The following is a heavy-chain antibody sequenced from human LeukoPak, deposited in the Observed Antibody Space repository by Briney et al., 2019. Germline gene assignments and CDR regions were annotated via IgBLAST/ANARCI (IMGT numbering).Heavy chain of an antibody. V-gene: IGHV1-2*02. J-gene: IGHJ6*03. D-gene: IGHD3-9*01. CDR1: GYTFTGYY. Sequence: ASVKVSCSASGYTFTGYYMHWVRQAPGQGLEWMGWINPNSGGTNYAQKFQGRVTMTRDTSISTDYMELSRLRSDDTAVYYCARTGRYDILTGYSYYYMDVWGKGTTVTVPS. CDR3: ARTGRYDILTGYSYYYMDV. CDR2: INPNSGGT.